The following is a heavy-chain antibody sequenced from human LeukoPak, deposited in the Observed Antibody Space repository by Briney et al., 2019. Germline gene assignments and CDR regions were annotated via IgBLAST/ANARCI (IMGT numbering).Heavy chain of an antibody. CDR1: DGSFSSYY. D-gene: IGHD1-20*01. Sequence: SETLSLTCDVYDGSFSSYYWSWIRQPPGKGLEWIADINHSGNSNYNPTLKSRVTISVDTSKNQFSLKVMSVTAADTAIYYCARVTNWNRNYYYYYSMDVWGKGTTVTVSS. CDR3: ARVTNWNRNYYYYYSMDV. J-gene: IGHJ6*03. CDR2: INHSGNS. V-gene: IGHV4-34*01.